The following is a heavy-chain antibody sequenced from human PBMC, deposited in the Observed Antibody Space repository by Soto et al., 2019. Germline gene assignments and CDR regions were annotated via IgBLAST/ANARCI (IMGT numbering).Heavy chain of an antibody. Sequence: QVQLVESGGGVVQPGRSLRLSCAASGFTFSTYGMHWVRQAPGKGLEWVAVIWYAGSNKYYADSVEGRFIISRDNSKNTLYLQMNSLRAEDTAVYYCARGTVHFDYWGQGTLVTVSS. V-gene: IGHV3-33*01. D-gene: IGHD4-17*01. CDR1: GFTFSTYG. J-gene: IGHJ4*02. CDR3: ARGTVHFDY. CDR2: IWYAGSNK.